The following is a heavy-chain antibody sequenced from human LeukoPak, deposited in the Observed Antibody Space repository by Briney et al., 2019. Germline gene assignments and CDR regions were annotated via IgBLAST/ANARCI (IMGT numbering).Heavy chain of an antibody. CDR3: ARSYPYDSSGYSGPDY. D-gene: IGHD3-22*01. Sequence: SETLSLTCPVSGGSISSSSYYWGWIRQPPGKGLEWIGSIYYSGSTYYNPSLKSRVTISVDTSKNQFSLKLSSVTAADTAVYYCARSYPYDSSGYSGPDYWGQGTLVTVSS. V-gene: IGHV4-39*07. CDR1: GGSISSSSYY. CDR2: IYYSGST. J-gene: IGHJ4*02.